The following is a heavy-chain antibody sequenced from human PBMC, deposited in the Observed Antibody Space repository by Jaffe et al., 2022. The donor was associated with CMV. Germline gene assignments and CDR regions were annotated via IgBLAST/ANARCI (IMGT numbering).Heavy chain of an antibody. CDR1: GFTFSSYW. J-gene: IGHJ4*02. CDR3: ARDRRSYYYDSSGYFREDYFDY. D-gene: IGHD3-22*01. Sequence: EVQLVESGGGLVQPGGSLRLSCAASGFTFSSYWMSWVRQAPGKGLEWVANIKQDGSEKYYVDSVKGRFTISRDNAKNSLYLQMNSLRAEDTAVYYCARDRRSYYYDSSGYFREDYFDYWGQGTLVTVSS. CDR2: IKQDGSEK. V-gene: IGHV3-7*03.